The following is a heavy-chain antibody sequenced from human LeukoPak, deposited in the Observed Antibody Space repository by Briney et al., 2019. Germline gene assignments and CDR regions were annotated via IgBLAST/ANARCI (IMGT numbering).Heavy chain of an antibody. V-gene: IGHV4-59*01. CDR2: IYYSGST. J-gene: IGHJ4*02. CDR3: ARVGGAVALDY. CDR1: GGSISSYY. D-gene: IGHD6-19*01. Sequence: SETLSLTCTVSGGSISSYYWSWIRQPPGKGLEWIGYIYYSGSTNYNPSLKSRVTISVDTSKNQFSLKLSSVTAADTAVYYCARVGGAVALDYWGQGTLVTVSS.